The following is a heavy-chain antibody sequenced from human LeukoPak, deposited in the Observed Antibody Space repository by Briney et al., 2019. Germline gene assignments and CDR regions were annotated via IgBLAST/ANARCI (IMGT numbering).Heavy chain of an antibody. CDR1: GAFVTYYY. CDR2: INYSGTT. D-gene: IGHD5-18*01. J-gene: IGHJ5*02. CDR3: ARHVHNYGLNH. Sequence: PSETLSLTCTGSGAFVTYYYWRGFGPPAGREREGIGYINYSGTTYYSPSLKGRVTISLDTSKNQISLKLSSVTAADTAVYYCARHVHNYGLNHWGQGTLVTVSS. V-gene: IGHV4-59*08.